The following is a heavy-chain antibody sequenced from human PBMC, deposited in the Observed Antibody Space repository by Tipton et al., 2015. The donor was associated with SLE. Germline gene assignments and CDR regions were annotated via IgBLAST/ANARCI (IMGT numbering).Heavy chain of an antibody. CDR2: IYHSGYT. Sequence: TLSLTCAVSGNSISNGYYWGWIRQPPGKGLEWIGSIYHSGYTHYNPSLESRVTMSLDTSKNQFSLKLSSVTAADTAVYYCARGAVYGDYVGYFDFWGQGLLVTVSS. J-gene: IGHJ4*02. D-gene: IGHD4-17*01. CDR1: GNSISNGYY. V-gene: IGHV4-38-2*01. CDR3: ARGAVYGDYVGYFDF.